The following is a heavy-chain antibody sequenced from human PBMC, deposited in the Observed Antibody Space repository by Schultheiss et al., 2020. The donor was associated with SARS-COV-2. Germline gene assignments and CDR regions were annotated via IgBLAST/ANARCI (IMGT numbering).Heavy chain of an antibody. J-gene: IGHJ6*02. V-gene: IGHV4-39*07. Sequence: SETLSLTCTVSGGSISSSSYYWGWIRQPPGKGLEWIGRIYTSGSTNYNPSLKSRVTMSVDTSKNQFSLKLSSVTAADTAVYYCARAIAAAGTVYYYYYGMDVWGQGTTVTVSS. CDR1: GGSISSSSYY. CDR3: ARAIAAAGTVYYYYYGMDV. D-gene: IGHD6-13*01. CDR2: IYTSGST.